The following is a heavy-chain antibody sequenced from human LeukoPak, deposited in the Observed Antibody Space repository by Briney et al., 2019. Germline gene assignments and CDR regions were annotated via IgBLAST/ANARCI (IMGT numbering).Heavy chain of an antibody. Sequence: SVTVSCKASGGTFSSYAISWVRQAPGQGLEWMGRIIPILGIANYAQKFQGRVTITADKSTSTAYMELSSLRSEDTAVYYCARQYYDSSGCYPRDYWGQGTLVTVSS. V-gene: IGHV1-69*04. D-gene: IGHD3-22*01. CDR2: IIPILGIA. J-gene: IGHJ4*02. CDR3: ARQYYDSSGCYPRDY. CDR1: GGTFSSYA.